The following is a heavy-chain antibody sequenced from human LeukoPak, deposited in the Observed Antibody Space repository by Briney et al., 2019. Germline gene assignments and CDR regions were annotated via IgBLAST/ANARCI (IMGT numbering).Heavy chain of an antibody. J-gene: IGHJ4*02. CDR1: GFTFSSYG. D-gene: IGHD3-22*01. Sequence: GGTLRLSCAASGFTFSSYGMSWVRQAPGKGLEWVSAISGSGGSTYYADSVKGRFTISRDNSKNTLYLQMNSLRAEDTAVYYCAKESRGYYGVVITTLILWGQGTLVTVSS. CDR3: AKESRGYYGVVITTLIL. CDR2: ISGSGGST. V-gene: IGHV3-23*01.